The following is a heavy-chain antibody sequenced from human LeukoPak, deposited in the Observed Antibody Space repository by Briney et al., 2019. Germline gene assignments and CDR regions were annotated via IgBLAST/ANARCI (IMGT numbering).Heavy chain of an antibody. V-gene: IGHV3-7*01. CDR3: ARDQYQVPYYSQYYGMDV. CDR1: GFSFNYYW. Sequence: GGSLRLSCVASGFSFNYYWMRWVRQAPGKGLEWVANIKEDGSEKYYVDSVKGRFTISRDNAKNSLSLQMDSLRVEDTAVYYCARDQYQVPYYSQYYGMDVWGQGTTVIVSS. J-gene: IGHJ6*02. CDR2: IKEDGSEK. D-gene: IGHD2-2*01.